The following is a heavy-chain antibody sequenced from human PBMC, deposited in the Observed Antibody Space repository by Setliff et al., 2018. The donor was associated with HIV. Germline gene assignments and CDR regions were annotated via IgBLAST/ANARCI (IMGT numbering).Heavy chain of an antibody. CDR1: GDSMSNGDYS. J-gene: IGHJ4*02. Sequence: PSETLSLTCAVSGDSMSNGDYSWDWIRQSPGKGLEWIGYIYPSGRTYYNPSFKNRVTMSIDRSKKQFSLNLSSVTAADTALYFCVREGAGSGSYYLDFWGQGILVTVSS. CDR2: IYPSGRT. D-gene: IGHD3-10*01. V-gene: IGHV4-30-2*06. CDR3: VREGAGSGSYYLDF.